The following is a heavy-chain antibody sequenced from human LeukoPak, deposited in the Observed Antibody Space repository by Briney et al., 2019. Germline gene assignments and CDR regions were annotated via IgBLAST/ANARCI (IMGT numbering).Heavy chain of an antibody. CDR1: GGSISSTY. V-gene: IGHV4-4*07. D-gene: IGHD3-10*01. Sequence: PSETLSLTCTVSGGSISSTYWSWIRQPAGKGLEWIGRIYTSGSTNYNPSLKSRVTMSVDTSKNQFSLKLSSVTAADTAVYYCARSLLLWFGELSDAFDIWGQGTMVTVSS. CDR2: IYTSGST. CDR3: ARSLLLWFGELSDAFDI. J-gene: IGHJ3*02.